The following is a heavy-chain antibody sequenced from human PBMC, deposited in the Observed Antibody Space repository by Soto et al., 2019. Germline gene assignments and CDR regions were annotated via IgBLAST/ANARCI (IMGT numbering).Heavy chain of an antibody. Sequence: ASVKVSCKASGYTFTSYYMHLVRQAPGQGLEWMGIINPSGGSTSYAQKFQGRVTMTRDTSTSTVYMELNSLRSEDTAVYYCARVLFFLFGYGDYVFVYWCQASLVS. J-gene: IGHJ4*02. CDR2: INPSGGST. CDR3: ARVLFFLFGYGDYVFVY. CDR1: GYTFTSYY. D-gene: IGHD4-17*01. V-gene: IGHV1-46*01.